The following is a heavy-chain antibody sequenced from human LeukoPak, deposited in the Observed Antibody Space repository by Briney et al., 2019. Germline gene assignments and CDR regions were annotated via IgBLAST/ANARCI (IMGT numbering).Heavy chain of an antibody. J-gene: IGHJ4*02. V-gene: IGHV3-21*01. CDR3: ARGDDYGDRYYFDY. CDR1: GFTFSNYA. D-gene: IGHD4-17*01. CDR2: IRSRSTYT. Sequence: GGSLRLSCAASGFTFSNYAMSWVRQAPGKGLEWVSSIRSRSTYTYYADSVKGRFTITRDNARNSLYLQMNSPRPEDTAVYYCARGDDYGDRYYFDYWGQGILVTVSS.